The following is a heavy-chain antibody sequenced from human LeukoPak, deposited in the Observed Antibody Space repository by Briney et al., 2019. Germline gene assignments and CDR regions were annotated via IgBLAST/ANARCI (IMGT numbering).Heavy chain of an antibody. J-gene: IGHJ5*02. Sequence: ASVKVSCKASGYTFTSYDINWVRQATGQGLEWMGWMNPNSGNTGYAQKFQGRVTMTRNTSISTAYMELSSLRSEDMAVHYCARGPASSSSSYWFDPWGQGTLVTVSS. CDR2: MNPNSGNT. CDR3: ARGPASSSSSYWFDP. V-gene: IGHV1-8*01. D-gene: IGHD6-6*01. CDR1: GYTFTSYD.